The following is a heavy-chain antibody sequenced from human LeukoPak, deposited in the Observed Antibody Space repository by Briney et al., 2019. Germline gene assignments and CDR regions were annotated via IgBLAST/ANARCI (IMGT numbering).Heavy chain of an antibody. CDR2: ISSSSSYI. Sequence: PGGSLRLSCAASGFTFSSYSMNWVRQAPGKGLEWVSSISSSSSYIYYADSVKGRFTISRHNAKNSLYLQMNSLRAEDTAVYYCAKVNLHYYDSSGYYFDYWGQGTLVTVSS. CDR1: GFTFSSYS. J-gene: IGHJ4*02. CDR3: AKVNLHYYDSSGYYFDY. V-gene: IGHV3-21*01. D-gene: IGHD3-22*01.